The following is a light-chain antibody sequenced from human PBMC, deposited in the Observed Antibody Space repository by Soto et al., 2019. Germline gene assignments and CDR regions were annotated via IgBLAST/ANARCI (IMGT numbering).Light chain of an antibody. CDR2: GNS. CDR1: SSNIGAGYD. Sequence: QSVLTQPPSVSGAPGQRVTISCTGSSSNIGAGYDVHWYQQLPGTAPKLLIYGNSNRPSGVPDRFSGSKSGTSASLAITGLQAEDEADYYCQSYDSSLRADVFGTGTKGTVL. J-gene: IGLJ1*01. V-gene: IGLV1-40*01. CDR3: QSYDSSLRADV.